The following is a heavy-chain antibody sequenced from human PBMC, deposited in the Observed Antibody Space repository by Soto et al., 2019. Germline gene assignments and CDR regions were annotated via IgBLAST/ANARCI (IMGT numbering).Heavy chain of an antibody. J-gene: IGHJ4*02. Sequence: SETLSLTCTVSGGSISSYYWSWIRQPPGKGLEWIGYIYYSGSTNYNPSLKSRVTISVDTSKNQFSLKLSSVTAADTAVYYCARVSIAARTLDYWGQGTLVTVSS. D-gene: IGHD6-6*01. CDR3: ARVSIAARTLDY. CDR2: IYYSGST. V-gene: IGHV4-59*01. CDR1: GGSISSYY.